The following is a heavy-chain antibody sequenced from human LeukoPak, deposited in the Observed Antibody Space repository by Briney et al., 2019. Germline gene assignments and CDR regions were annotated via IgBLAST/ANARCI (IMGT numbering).Heavy chain of an antibody. V-gene: IGHV4-59*08. D-gene: IGHD6-19*01. CDR2: IYYSGST. CDR3: ARAGYSSGHGGFDY. CDR1: GGSIRSYY. Sequence: PSETLSLTCTVSGGSIRSYYWSWIRQPPGKGLEWIGYIYYSGSTNYNPSLKSRVTISVDTSKNQFSLKLSSVTAADTAVYYRARAGYSSGHGGFDYWGQGTLVTVSS. J-gene: IGHJ4*02.